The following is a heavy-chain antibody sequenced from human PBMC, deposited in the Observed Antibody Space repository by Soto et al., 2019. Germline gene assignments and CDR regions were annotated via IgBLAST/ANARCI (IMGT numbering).Heavy chain of an antibody. Sequence: QVLLQESGPGLVKPSETLSLTCSVSGGSIRSYYWSWIRQPPGKRLEWIGYISYSGTTNYNPSLTRRLTISIDTTKNQFSQKLGSVTADDTAVYYCATGFNYYGAGTLKLDFWGQGTLVAVSS. CDR3: ATGFNYYGAGTLKLDF. V-gene: IGHV4-59*01. D-gene: IGHD3-10*01. CDR1: GGSIRSYY. J-gene: IGHJ4*02. CDR2: ISYSGTT.